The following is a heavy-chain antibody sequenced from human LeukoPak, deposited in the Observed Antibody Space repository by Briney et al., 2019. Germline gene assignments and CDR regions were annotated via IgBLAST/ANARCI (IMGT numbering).Heavy chain of an antibody. J-gene: IGHJ4*02. V-gene: IGHV4-59*01. CDR1: GGSFSSYY. Sequence: ASETLSLTCTVSGGSFSSYYWTWTRQPPGKGLEWIGYIDHSGSTNYNPSLKSRVSISSDTSKNQFSLELSSVTAADTAVYYCARLKATVSIHAYFDSWGQGTLVTVSS. CDR2: IDHSGST. D-gene: IGHD4-17*01. CDR3: ARLKATVSIHAYFDS.